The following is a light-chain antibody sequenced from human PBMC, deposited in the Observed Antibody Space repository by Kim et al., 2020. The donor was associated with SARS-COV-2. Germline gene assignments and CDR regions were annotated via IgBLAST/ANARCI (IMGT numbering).Light chain of an antibody. CDR3: QNRSNRPRT. CDR1: QSVGSY. CDR2: DAS. V-gene: IGKV3-11*01. Sequence: EIVLTQSPATLSLSPGERATLSCRASQSVGSYLAWYQQKPGQAPRLLIYDASDRATDIPVRFSGSRSGTDFTLTISSLEAEDFAVYYYQNRSNRPRTFGGGTKMDIK. J-gene: IGKJ4*01.